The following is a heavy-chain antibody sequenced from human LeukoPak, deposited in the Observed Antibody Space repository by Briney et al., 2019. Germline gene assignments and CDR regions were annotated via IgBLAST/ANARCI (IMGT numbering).Heavy chain of an antibody. Sequence: SETLSLTCTVSGGSVTSGNYYWSWIRQPLGKGLEWIGYIYYSGSTNYNPSLKSRVTMSLDTSKNQFSLKLSSVTAADTALYYCARENRATAGLDAFAIWGQGTMVIVSS. CDR2: IYYSGST. CDR3: ARENRATAGLDAFAI. CDR1: GGSVTSGNYY. J-gene: IGHJ3*02. V-gene: IGHV4-61*01. D-gene: IGHD6-13*01.